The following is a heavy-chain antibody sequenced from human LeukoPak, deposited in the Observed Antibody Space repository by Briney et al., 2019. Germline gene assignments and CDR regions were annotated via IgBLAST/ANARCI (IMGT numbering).Heavy chain of an antibody. CDR2: ISAYNGNT. V-gene: IGHV1-18*01. J-gene: IGHJ4*02. D-gene: IGHD6-6*01. Sequence: GASVKVSCKASGYTFSRFGISWVRQAPGQGLEWMGWISAYNGNTKYGQKLQGRVTMTTNTSTSTAYMELRSLRSDDTAVYYCARHKSSSSDILFDYWGQGTLVTVSS. CDR1: GYTFSRFG. CDR3: ARHKSSSSDILFDY.